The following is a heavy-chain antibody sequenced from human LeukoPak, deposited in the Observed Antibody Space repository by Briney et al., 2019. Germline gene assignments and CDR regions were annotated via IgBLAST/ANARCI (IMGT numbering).Heavy chain of an antibody. D-gene: IGHD1-7*01. CDR3: ARSISGTLFDY. CDR1: GGSFSGYY. CDR2: INHSGST. V-gene: IGHV4-34*01. J-gene: IGHJ4*02. Sequence: PSETLSLTCAVYGGSFSGYYWSWIRQPPGKGLEWIGEINHSGSTNYNPSLKTRVTMSIDKSKNHFSLKLSSVTAADTAVYYCARSISGTLFDYWGQGTLVTVSS.